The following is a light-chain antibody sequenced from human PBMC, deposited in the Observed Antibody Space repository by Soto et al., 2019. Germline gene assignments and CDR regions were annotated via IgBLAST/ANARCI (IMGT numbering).Light chain of an antibody. CDR1: SSDVGSYDY. CDR3: SSYASNRDVL. Sequence: QSALTQPGSVSGSLGQSITISCTGTSSDVGSYDYVSWYQQHPGKAPKLMIYDVSSRPSGVSNRFSGSKSCYTASLTISGLQAEDEADYYCSSYASNRDVLFGGGTKLTVL. CDR2: DVS. J-gene: IGLJ2*01. V-gene: IGLV2-14*03.